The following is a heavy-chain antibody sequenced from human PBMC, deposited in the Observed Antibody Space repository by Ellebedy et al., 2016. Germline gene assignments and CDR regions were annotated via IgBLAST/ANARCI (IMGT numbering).Heavy chain of an antibody. Sequence: SETLSLTXTVSGGSVDTYYWTWIRQSLGKGLEWIGYVFYGGSTKYNPSLRSRVTISLDTSKNQFSLKVTSVAAADTAVYYCARDVSLYSSSPSFDSWGQGTLVTVSS. V-gene: IGHV4-59*02. D-gene: IGHD6-6*01. CDR2: VFYGGST. CDR3: ARDVSLYSSSPSFDS. CDR1: GGSVDTYY. J-gene: IGHJ4*02.